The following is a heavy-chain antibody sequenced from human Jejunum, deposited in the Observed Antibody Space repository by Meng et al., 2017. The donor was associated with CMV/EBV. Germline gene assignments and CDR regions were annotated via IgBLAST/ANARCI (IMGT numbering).Heavy chain of an antibody. CDR3: ARAGSGGRSFDY. CDR1: GESVSSNSAA. Sequence: GESVSSNSAAWNWIRQSPSRGLEWLGRTYYRSKWYNDYAVSVKSRITINSDTSKNQFSLQLNSVTPDDTAVYYCARAGSGGRSFDYWGPGTLVTVSS. D-gene: IGHD6-19*01. CDR2: TYYRSKWYN. J-gene: IGHJ4*02. V-gene: IGHV6-1*01.